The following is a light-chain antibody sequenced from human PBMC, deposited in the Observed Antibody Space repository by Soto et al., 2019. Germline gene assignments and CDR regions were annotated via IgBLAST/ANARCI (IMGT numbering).Light chain of an antibody. CDR3: SSYISRSTYV. CDR2: DVS. J-gene: IGLJ1*01. CDR1: SSDIGRYNY. Sequence: QSALTQPASVSGSPGQSITISCIGTSSDIGRYNYVSWYQQYPGKAPKFMIYDVSNRPSGVSNRFSGSKSGNTASLTISGLQAEDEADYYFSSYISRSTYVFGTGTKLTVL. V-gene: IGLV2-14*01.